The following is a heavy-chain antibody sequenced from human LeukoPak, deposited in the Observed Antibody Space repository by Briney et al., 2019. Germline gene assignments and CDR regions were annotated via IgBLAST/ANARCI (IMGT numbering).Heavy chain of an antibody. CDR3: ARGPPEHPQGY. V-gene: IGHV1-8*01. CDR1: GYTFTTYD. CDR2: MNPNSGNT. J-gene: IGHJ4*02. D-gene: IGHD1-14*01. Sequence: ASVKVSCKASGYTFTTYDINWVRQATGQGLEWMGWMNPNSGNTDYAQKFQGRVTMTRNTSITTAFMELNNLRSEDMAVYYCARGPPEHPQGYWGQGTLVTVSS.